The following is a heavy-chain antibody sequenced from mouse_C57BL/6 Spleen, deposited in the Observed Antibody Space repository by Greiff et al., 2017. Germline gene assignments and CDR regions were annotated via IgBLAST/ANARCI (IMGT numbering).Heavy chain of an antibody. CDR1: GYTFTSYW. V-gene: IGHV1-69*01. D-gene: IGHD2-4*01. Sequence: VQLQQPGAELVMPGASVKLSCKASGYTFTSYWMHWVKQRPGQGLEWIGEIDPSDSYTNYNQKFKGKSTLTVDKSSSTAYMQLSSLTSEDSAVYYCARYDYDDYAMDYWGQGTSVTVSS. CDR2: IDPSDSYT. CDR3: ARYDYDDYAMDY. J-gene: IGHJ4*01.